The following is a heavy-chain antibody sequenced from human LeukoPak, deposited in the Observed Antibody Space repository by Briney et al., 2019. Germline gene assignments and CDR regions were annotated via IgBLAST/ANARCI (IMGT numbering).Heavy chain of an antibody. Sequence: KPSETLSLTCTVSGGSISSYYWSWIRQPPGKGLEWIGYIYYSGSTNYNPSLKSRVTISVDTSKNQFSLKLSSVTAADTAVYYCAKFGYSDWLSHFDYWGQGTLVTVSS. CDR1: GGSISSYY. CDR3: AKFGYSDWLSHFDY. CDR2: IYYSGST. D-gene: IGHD3-9*01. J-gene: IGHJ4*02. V-gene: IGHV4-59*01.